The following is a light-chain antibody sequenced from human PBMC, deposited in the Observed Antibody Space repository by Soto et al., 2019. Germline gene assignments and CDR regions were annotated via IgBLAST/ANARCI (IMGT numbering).Light chain of an antibody. CDR2: EVS. CDR1: SSDVGNGYDS. V-gene: IGLV2-14*01. CDR3: SSYTTTTTRVV. J-gene: IGLJ2*01. Sequence: QSALTQPASVSGSPGQSITISCTGTSSDVGNGYDSVSWYQQHPGKAPKLMIYEVSNRPSGVSYRFSGSKSGNTASLTISGLQAEDEAHYYCSSYTTTTTRVVFGGGTKLTVL.